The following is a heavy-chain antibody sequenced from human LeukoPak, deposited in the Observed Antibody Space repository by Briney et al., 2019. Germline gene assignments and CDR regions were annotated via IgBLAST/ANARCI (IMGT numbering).Heavy chain of an antibody. CDR1: GYTFTSYD. CDR2: MNPNSGEK. V-gene: IGHV1-8*01. Sequence: ASVKVSCKASGYTFTSYDINWVRQATGQGLEWMGWMNPNSGEKGHAQKFQGRVTITRETSINTAYMELSSLRSEDTAVYYCARVPMIVVGFDYWGQGTLVTVSS. D-gene: IGHD3-22*01. CDR3: ARVPMIVVGFDY. J-gene: IGHJ4*02.